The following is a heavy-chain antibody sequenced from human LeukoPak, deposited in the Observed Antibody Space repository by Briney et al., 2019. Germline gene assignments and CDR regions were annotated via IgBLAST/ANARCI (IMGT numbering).Heavy chain of an antibody. CDR3: ARDQPLRLRQLYYYYMDV. D-gene: IGHD6-25*01. V-gene: IGHV3-74*01. CDR1: GFTFSSYW. Sequence: GGSLRLSXAASGFTFSSYWMHWVRQAPGKGLVWDSRINSDGSSTSYADSVKGRFTISRDNAKNTLYLQMSSLRAEDTAVYYCARDQPLRLRQLYYYYMDVWGKGTTVTVSS. CDR2: INSDGSST. J-gene: IGHJ6*03.